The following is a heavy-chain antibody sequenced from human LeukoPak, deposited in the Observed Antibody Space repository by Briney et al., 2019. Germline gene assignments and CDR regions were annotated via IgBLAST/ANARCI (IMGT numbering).Heavy chain of an antibody. J-gene: IGHJ5*02. Sequence: PSETLSLTCTVSVGSISSYYWSWIRQPPGRGLEWIGYIYYSGSTNYNPSLKSRVTISVDTSKNQFSLKLSSVTAADTAVYYCARDRIGIAAAGPWFDPWGQGTLVTVSS. CDR2: IYYSGST. CDR3: ARDRIGIAAAGPWFDP. CDR1: VGSISSYY. V-gene: IGHV4-59*01. D-gene: IGHD6-13*01.